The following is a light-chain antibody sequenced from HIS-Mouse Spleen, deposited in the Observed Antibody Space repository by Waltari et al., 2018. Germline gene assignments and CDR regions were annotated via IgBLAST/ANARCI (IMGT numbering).Light chain of an antibody. CDR1: SSNIGSNY. J-gene: IGLJ3*02. CDR2: RNN. Sequence: QSVLTQPPSASGTPGQRVTISCSGSSSNIGSNYVYWYQQPPGTAPKLLIFRNNRRPSGVPARVVGSRSGTSASLAISGLRAEDEADYYCAAWDDSLSGPVFGGGTKLTVL. CDR3: AAWDDSLSGPV. V-gene: IGLV1-47*01.